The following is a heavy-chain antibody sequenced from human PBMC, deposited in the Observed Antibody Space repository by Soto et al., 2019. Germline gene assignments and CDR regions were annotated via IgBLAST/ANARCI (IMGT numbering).Heavy chain of an antibody. D-gene: IGHD2-2*01. CDR3: ARVPCISTSCYGWFDP. V-gene: IGHV4-59*01. Sequence: PSETLSLTCTVSGGSISSYYWSWIRQPPGKGLEWIGYIYYSGSTNYNPSLKSRVTISVDTSKNQFSLKLSSVTAADTAVYYCARVPCISTSCYGWFDPWGQGTLVTVSS. CDR1: GGSISSYY. CDR2: IYYSGST. J-gene: IGHJ5*02.